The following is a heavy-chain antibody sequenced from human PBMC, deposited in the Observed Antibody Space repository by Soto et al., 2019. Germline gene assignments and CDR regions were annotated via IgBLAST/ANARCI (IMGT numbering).Heavy chain of an antibody. CDR3: AKDQSRLRYFDWPWVDY. Sequence: GGSLRLSCAASGFTFSSYAMSWVRQAPGKGLEWVSAISGSGGSTYYADSVEGRFTISRDNSKNTLYLQMNSLRAEDTAVYYCAKDQSRLRYFDWPWVDYWGQGTLVTVSS. J-gene: IGHJ4*02. D-gene: IGHD3-9*01. V-gene: IGHV3-23*01. CDR2: ISGSGGST. CDR1: GFTFSSYA.